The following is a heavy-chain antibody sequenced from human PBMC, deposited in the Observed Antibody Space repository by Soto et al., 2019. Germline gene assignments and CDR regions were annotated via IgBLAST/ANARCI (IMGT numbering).Heavy chain of an antibody. Sequence: EVQLLESGGGLVQPGGSLRLSCAASGFTFSSYAMSWVRQAPGKWLEWVSAISGSGGSTYYADSVKGRFTISRDNSKNTLYLQMNSLRAEDTAVYYCAKDRWDYVCGSYPSVPFDYWVQGTLVTVSS. V-gene: IGHV3-23*01. CDR1: GFTFSSYA. CDR2: ISGSGGST. J-gene: IGHJ4*02. D-gene: IGHD3-16*01. CDR3: AKDRWDYVCGSYPSVPFDY.